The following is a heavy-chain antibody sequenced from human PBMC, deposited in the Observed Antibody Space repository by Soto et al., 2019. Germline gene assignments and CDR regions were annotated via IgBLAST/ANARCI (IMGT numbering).Heavy chain of an antibody. CDR2: IYYSGST. J-gene: IGHJ3*02. Sequence: QVQLQESGPGLVKPSQTLSLTCTVSGGSISSGGYYWSWIRQHPGKGLEWIGYIYYSGSTYYNPSLKSRVTVSVDTAKNQFSLKLSSVTAADTAVYYCAREDDFWSGKGAFDIWGQGTMVTVSS. V-gene: IGHV4-31*03. D-gene: IGHD3-3*01. CDR3: AREDDFWSGKGAFDI. CDR1: GGSISSGGYY.